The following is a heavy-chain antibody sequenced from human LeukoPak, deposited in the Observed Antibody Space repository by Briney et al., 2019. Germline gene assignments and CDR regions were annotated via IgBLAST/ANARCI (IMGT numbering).Heavy chain of an antibody. J-gene: IGHJ4*02. CDR2: INHSGST. V-gene: IGHV4-34*01. CDR1: GGSFSGYY. Sequence: PSGTLSLTCAVYGGSFSGYYWSWIRQPPGKGLEWIGEINHSGSTNYNPSLKSRVTISVDTSKNQFSLKLSSVTAADTAVYYCARGVAYCGGDCSYFDYWGQGTLVTVSS. CDR3: ARGVAYCGGDCSYFDY. D-gene: IGHD2-21*02.